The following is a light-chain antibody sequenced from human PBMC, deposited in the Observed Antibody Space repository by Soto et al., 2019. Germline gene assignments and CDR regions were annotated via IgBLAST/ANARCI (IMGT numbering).Light chain of an antibody. V-gene: IGKV3-20*01. CDR2: GAS. Sequence: EIVLTQSPGTLSLSPGERATLSCRSIQSVSSAYLIWYQQKPGQAPRLLIYGASSRATGVPDRFSGGGSGTDFTLTITRLEPEDSAMYYCQQYGSSGGITFGHGTRLEIK. J-gene: IGKJ5*01. CDR1: QSVSSAY. CDR3: QQYGSSGGIT.